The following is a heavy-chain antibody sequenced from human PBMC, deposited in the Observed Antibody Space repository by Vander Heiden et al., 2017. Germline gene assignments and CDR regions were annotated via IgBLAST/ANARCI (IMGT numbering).Heavy chain of an antibody. CDR1: GGTFSSYA. CDR2: IIPIFGTA. CDR3: AAHRRGYSYDTFDY. D-gene: IGHD5-18*01. V-gene: IGHV1-69*01. Sequence: QVQLAQSGAEVKKPGSSVTVSCKASGGTFSSYAISWVRQAPGQGLEWMGGIIPIFGTANYAQKFQGRVTITADESTSTAYMELSSLRSEDTAVYYCAAHRRGYSYDTFDYWGQGTLVTVSS. J-gene: IGHJ4*02.